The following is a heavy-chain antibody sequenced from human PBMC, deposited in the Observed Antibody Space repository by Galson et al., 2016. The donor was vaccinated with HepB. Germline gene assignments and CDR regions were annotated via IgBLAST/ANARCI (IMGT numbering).Heavy chain of an antibody. D-gene: IGHD3-10*01. CDR3: ARANYYGSGSYMGSWVDP. Sequence: TLSLTCTVSGGSIRSGGYYWSWIRQYPGKGLEWIGCIYYGGSTYYNPSLKSRVTISLDTSNNQFSLKLSSVTAADTAVYYCARANYYGSGSYMGSWVDPWGQGTLVTVSS. CDR2: IYYGGST. CDR1: GGSIRSGGYY. V-gene: IGHV4-31*03. J-gene: IGHJ5*02.